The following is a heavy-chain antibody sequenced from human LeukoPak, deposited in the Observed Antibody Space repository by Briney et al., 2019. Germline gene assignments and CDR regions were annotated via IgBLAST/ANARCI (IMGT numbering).Heavy chain of an antibody. V-gene: IGHV3-48*01. D-gene: IGHD3-22*01. CDR2: LSSSSSTI. J-gene: IGHJ4*02. CDR3: ARDANHYYDSSGYCDY. Sequence: GGSLRLSCAASGFTFSSYSMNWVRQAPGKGLEWVSYLSSSSSTIYYADSVKGRFTISRDIAKNSLYLQMNSLRAEDTAVYYCARDANHYYDSSGYCDYWGQGTLVTVSS. CDR1: GFTFSSYS.